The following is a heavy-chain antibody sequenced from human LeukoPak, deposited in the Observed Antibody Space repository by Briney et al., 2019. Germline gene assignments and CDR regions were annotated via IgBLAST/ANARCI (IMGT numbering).Heavy chain of an antibody. Sequence: SETLSLTCSVLRDSIRSSNYYWGWIRQPPGKGLEWIGSIYYSGSTYYNPSLEGRGTMSIDTSNNQFSLKLTSATATDTAVYYCVRLFYYDSSGPPSWGQAPLVTVSS. CDR2: IYYSGST. CDR3: VRLFYYDSSGPPS. D-gene: IGHD3-22*01. V-gene: IGHV4-39*01. J-gene: IGHJ5*02. CDR1: RDSIRSSNYY.